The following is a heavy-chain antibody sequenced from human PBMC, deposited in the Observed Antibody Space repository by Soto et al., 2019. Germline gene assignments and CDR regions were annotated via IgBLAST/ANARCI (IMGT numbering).Heavy chain of an antibody. CDR2: MNPNSGNT. V-gene: IGHV1-8*01. J-gene: IGHJ4*02. CDR3: ARGRLFYGDYAVDGY. D-gene: IGHD4-17*01. Sequence: GASVKVSCTASGYTFTSYDINWVRQAPGQGLEWMGWMNPNSGNTDYARKFQGRVTLTRDTSISTAYMELSSLRSEDTAVYYCARGRLFYGDYAVDGYWGQGTLVTVSS. CDR1: GYTFTSYD.